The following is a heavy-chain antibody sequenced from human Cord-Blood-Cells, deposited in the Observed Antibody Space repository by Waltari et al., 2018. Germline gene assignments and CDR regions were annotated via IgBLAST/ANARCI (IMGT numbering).Heavy chain of an antibody. CDR2: ISYDGSNK. D-gene: IGHD3-10*01. CDR1: GFTFSSYA. V-gene: IGHV3-30-3*01. CDR3: ARATMVQGVINY. Sequence: QVQLVESGGGVVQPGRSLRLSCAASGFTFSSYAMHWVRQAPGKGLEWVAVISYDGSNKYYADSVKGRFTISRDNSKNTLYLQMNSLRAEDTAVYYCARATMVQGVINYWGQGTLVTVSS. J-gene: IGHJ4*02.